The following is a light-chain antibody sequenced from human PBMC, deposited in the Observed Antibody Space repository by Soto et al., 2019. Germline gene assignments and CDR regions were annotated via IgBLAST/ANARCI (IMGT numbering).Light chain of an antibody. CDR2: AAS. CDR1: QSISSY. CDR3: QQSYITPWT. V-gene: IGKV1-39*01. Sequence: DIQMTQSPSSLSASVGDRVTITCRASQSISSYLNWYQVKPGKAPKLLIYAASSLQSGVPSGFSGSGSGTDFTLTISSVQPEDFATYHCQQSYITPWTFGQGTKVEIK. J-gene: IGKJ1*01.